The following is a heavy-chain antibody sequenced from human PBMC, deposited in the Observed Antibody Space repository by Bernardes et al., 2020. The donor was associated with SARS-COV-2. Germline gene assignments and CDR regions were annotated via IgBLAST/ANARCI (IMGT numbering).Heavy chain of an antibody. Sequence: GGSLRLSCAASGFTFSSYAMSWVRQAPGKGLEWVSSISDSGGVRYYADSVEGRFTISRDNSMNTLFLQMNSLRAEDTAVYYCAKPVAGTFRGFDYWGQGTLVPVSS. J-gene: IGHJ4*02. D-gene: IGHD6-19*01. V-gene: IGHV3-23*01. CDR2: ISDSGGVR. CDR1: GFTFSSYA. CDR3: AKPVAGTFRGFDY.